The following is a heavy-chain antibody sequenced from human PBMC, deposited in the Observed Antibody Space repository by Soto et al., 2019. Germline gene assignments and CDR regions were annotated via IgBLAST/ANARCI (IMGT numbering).Heavy chain of an antibody. CDR2: IYYSGST. D-gene: IGHD2-8*01. J-gene: IGHJ4*02. Sequence: KPSETLSLTCTVSGGSISSSSYYWGWIRQPPGKGLEWIGSIYYSGSTYYNPSLKSRVTISVDTSKNQFSLKLSSVTAADTAVYYCARRFVSEIGYCTNGVCYVAYFDYWGQGTLVPVSS. V-gene: IGHV4-39*01. CDR1: GGSISSSSYY. CDR3: ARRFVSEIGYCTNGVCYVAYFDY.